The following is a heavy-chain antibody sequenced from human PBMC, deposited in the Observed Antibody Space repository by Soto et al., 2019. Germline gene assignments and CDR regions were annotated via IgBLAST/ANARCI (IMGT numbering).Heavy chain of an antibody. CDR2: ISSSSSYI. CDR3: AREFGSGYSSSFTAWLDP. V-gene: IGHV3-21*01. D-gene: IGHD6-6*01. CDR1: GFTFSSYS. Sequence: EVQLVESGGGLVKPGGSLRLSCAASGFTFSSYSMNWVRQAPGKGLEWVSSISSSSSYIYYADSVKGRFTISRDNAKNSLYLEMNSLRAEDTAVYYCAREFGSGYSSSFTAWLDPWGQGTLVTVSS. J-gene: IGHJ5*02.